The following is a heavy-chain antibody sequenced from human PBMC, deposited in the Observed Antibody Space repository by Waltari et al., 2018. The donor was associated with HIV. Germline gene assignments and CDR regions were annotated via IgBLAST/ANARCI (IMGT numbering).Heavy chain of an antibody. J-gene: IGHJ4*02. CDR2: INHSGTT. CDR3: ARLEFADGDSSGYGPPKSQNNLDY. Sequence: QVQLQQWGAGLLKPSETLSLTCAVYGGSFSGYYWSWIRQPPGKGLEWIGEINHSGTTNDNPSIKSRVTIAVDTSKKQFSLKLSSVTAADTAVYYCARLEFADGDSSGYGPPKSQNNLDYWGQGTLVTVSS. V-gene: IGHV4-34*01. CDR1: GGSFSGYY. D-gene: IGHD3-22*01.